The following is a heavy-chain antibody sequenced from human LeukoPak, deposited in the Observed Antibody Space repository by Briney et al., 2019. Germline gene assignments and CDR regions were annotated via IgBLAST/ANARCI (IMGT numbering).Heavy chain of an antibody. V-gene: IGHV3-23*01. CDR3: AKAKTAVAAEFDY. CDR1: GFTFSSYA. D-gene: IGHD6-19*01. Sequence: PGGSLRLSCAASGFTFSSYAMSWVRQAPGKGLEWVSAISGSGGSTYYADSVEGRFTISRDNSKNTPYLQMNSLRAEDTAVYYCAKAKTAVAAEFDYWGQGTLVTVSS. CDR2: ISGSGGST. J-gene: IGHJ4*02.